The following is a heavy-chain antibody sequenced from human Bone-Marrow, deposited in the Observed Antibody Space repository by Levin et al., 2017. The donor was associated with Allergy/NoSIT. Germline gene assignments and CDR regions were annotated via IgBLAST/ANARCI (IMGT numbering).Heavy chain of an antibody. D-gene: IGHD6-19*01. Sequence: PSETLSLTCTVSGGSVNSFSDYWSWIRQSPGKGLEWIGYIYYNGHTNYNPSLKSRVSISLDTSKSQFSLILSSVTAADTAVYYCAREQCATEGSGWWEYFDLWGRGTRVIVSS. CDR3: AREQCATEGSGWWEYFDL. CDR2: IYYNGHT. CDR1: GGSVNSFSDY. J-gene: IGHJ2*01. V-gene: IGHV4-61*01.